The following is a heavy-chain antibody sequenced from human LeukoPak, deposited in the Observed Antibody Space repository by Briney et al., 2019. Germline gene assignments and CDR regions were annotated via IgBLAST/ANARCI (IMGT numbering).Heavy chain of an antibody. CDR2: IYHSGNT. V-gene: IGHV4-4*02. Sequence: PSETLSLTCAVSGGSISSSNWWSWVRQPPGKGLEWIGEIYHSGNTYYSPSLKSRVTISVDTSRNQFSLKLSSVTAADTAVYFCGRVPSLVYADYWGQGTLVTISS. CDR1: GGSISSSNW. D-gene: IGHD3-3*01. CDR3: GRVPSLVYADY. J-gene: IGHJ4*02.